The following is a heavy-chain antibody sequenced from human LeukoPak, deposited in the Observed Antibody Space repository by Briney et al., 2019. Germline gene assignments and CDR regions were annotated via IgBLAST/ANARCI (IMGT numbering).Heavy chain of an antibody. D-gene: IGHD4/OR15-4a*01. CDR3: ARTIRGY. CDR2: IKDDGSES. V-gene: IGHV3-7*01. J-gene: IGHJ4*02. Sequence: GGSLRLSCAASGFTFSNYWMSWVRQAPGKGLEWVANIKDDGSESYYVNSVKGRFTISRDNAKNSLYLQMTSLRDEDTAVYYCARTIRGYWGQGTLVSVSS. CDR1: GFTFSNYW.